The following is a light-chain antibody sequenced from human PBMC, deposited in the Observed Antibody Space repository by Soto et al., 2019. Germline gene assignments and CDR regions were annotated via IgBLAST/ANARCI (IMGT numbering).Light chain of an antibody. CDR3: QQRSNWPSIT. CDR1: QSVSSY. CDR2: DAS. Sequence: EIVLTQSPATLSLSPGERATLSCRASQSVSSYLAWYQQKPGQAPRLLIYDASNRATGIPARFSGSGSGTDFTLTISSLEPEDSVVYYCQQRSNWPSITFGQGTRLEIK. J-gene: IGKJ5*01. V-gene: IGKV3-11*01.